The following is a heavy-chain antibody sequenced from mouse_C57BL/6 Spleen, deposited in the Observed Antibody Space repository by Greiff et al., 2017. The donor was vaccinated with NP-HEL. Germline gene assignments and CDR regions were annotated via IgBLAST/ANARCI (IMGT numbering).Heavy chain of an antibody. J-gene: IGHJ3*01. CDR3: ARGAVGYYDYPWFAY. Sequence: QVQLQQSGAELVRPGTSVKVSCKASGYAFTNYLIEWVKQRPGQGLEWIGVINPGSGGTNYNEKFKGKATLTADKSSSTAYMQLSSLTSEDSAVYVGARGAVGYYDYPWFAYWGQGTLVTVSA. CDR2: INPGSGGT. D-gene: IGHD2-4*01. CDR1: GYAFTNYL. V-gene: IGHV1-54*01.